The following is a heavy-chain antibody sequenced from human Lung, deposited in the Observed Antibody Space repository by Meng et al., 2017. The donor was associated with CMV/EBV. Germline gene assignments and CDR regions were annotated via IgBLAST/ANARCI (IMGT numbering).Heavy chain of an antibody. CDR1: GSTFSSYD. J-gene: IGHJ3*02. CDR3: ARGSSWFGESADAFDI. Sequence: GEXXKISCAASGSTFSSYDMHWVRQAPGKGLEWVSSIDNGGDTYYSGSVKGRFTIAREDVKNSLYLQMNSLRAGDTAVYYCARGSSWFGESADAFDIWGQGTXVTVSS. V-gene: IGHV3-13*01. D-gene: IGHD3-10*01. CDR2: IDNGGDT.